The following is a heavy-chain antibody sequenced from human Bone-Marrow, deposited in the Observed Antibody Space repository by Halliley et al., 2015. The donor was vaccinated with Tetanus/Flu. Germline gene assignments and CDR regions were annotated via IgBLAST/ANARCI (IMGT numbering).Heavy chain of an antibody. V-gene: IGHV1-46*01. D-gene: IGHD5-12*01. CDR2: INPRNGRT. Sequence: INPRNGRTSYAEKFQGRIPVTRDTSSNTVYLEVDSLRSEDTAVYYCARDMSGTGGYDGEPDYWGQGSLVTVSS. J-gene: IGHJ4*02. CDR3: ARDMSGTGGYDGEPDY.